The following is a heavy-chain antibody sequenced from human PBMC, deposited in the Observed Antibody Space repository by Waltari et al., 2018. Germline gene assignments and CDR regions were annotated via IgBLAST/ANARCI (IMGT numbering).Heavy chain of an antibody. CDR2: STPILGTA. J-gene: IGHJ5*02. V-gene: IGHV1-69*13. CDR1: GGTFGTYA. CDR3: ASRESSSSDWFDP. Sequence: QVQLLQSGAEVKKPGSSVKVSCKTSGGTFGTYAISWVRQAPGQGLEWMGRSTPILGTADYAQKFQGRVTIIADKSTSTAYMELSSLRPDDTAVYYCASRESSSSDWFDPWGQGTLITVSS. D-gene: IGHD6-6*01.